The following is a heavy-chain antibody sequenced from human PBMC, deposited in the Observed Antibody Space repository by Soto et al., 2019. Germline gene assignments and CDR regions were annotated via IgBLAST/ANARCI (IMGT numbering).Heavy chain of an antibody. J-gene: IGHJ4*02. CDR3: AKNQDIVVVPPPSFYFDY. CDR2: ISGSGGST. D-gene: IGHD2-2*01. Sequence: AISGSGGSTYYADSVKGRFTISRDNSKNTLYLQMNSLRAEDTAVYYCAKNQDIVVVPPPSFYFDYWGQGTLVTVSS. V-gene: IGHV3-23*01.